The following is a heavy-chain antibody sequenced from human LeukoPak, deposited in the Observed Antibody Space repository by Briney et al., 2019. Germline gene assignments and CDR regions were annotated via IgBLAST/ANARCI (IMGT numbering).Heavy chain of an antibody. CDR1: GGSFSGYY. CDR2: INHSGST. V-gene: IGHV4-34*01. D-gene: IGHD2-2*02. Sequence: SETLSLTCAVYGGSFSGYYWSWIRQPPGKGLEWIGEINHSGSTNYNPSLKSRVTISVDTSKNQFSLKLSSVTAADTAVYYCARLDIVVVPAAISLLYYYGMDVWGKGTTATVSS. CDR3: ARLDIVVVPAAISLLYYYGMDV. J-gene: IGHJ6*04.